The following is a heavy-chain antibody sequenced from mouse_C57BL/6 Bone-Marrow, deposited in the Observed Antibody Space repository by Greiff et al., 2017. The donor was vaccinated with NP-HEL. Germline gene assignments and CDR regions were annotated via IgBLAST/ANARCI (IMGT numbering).Heavy chain of an antibody. CDR1: GFNIKNTY. J-gene: IGHJ1*03. CDR2: IDPANGNT. Sequence: EVQLQQSVAELVRPGASVKLSCTASGFNIKNTYMHWVKQRPEQGLEWIGRIDPANGNTKYAPKFQGKATITADTSSNTAYLQLSSLTSEDTAIYYCARNYYGSSFHGYFDVWGTGTTVTVSS. V-gene: IGHV14-3*01. CDR3: ARNYYGSSFHGYFDV. D-gene: IGHD1-1*01.